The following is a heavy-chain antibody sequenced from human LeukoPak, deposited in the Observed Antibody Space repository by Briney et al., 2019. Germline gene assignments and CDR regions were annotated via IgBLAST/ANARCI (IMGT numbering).Heavy chain of an antibody. D-gene: IGHD3-10*01. J-gene: IGHJ4*02. V-gene: IGHV3-48*03. Sequence: GGSLRLSCAASGFTFSSYEMNWVRQAPGKGLEWVSYISSSGSTIYYADSVKGRFTISRDNAKNSLYLQMNSLRAEDTAVYYCARVHLWFGFDYWGQGTLVTVSS. CDR2: ISSSGSTI. CDR3: ARVHLWFGFDY. CDR1: GFTFSSYE.